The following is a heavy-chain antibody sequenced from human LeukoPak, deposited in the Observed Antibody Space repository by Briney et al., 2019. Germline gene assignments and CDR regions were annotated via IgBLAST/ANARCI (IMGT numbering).Heavy chain of an antibody. V-gene: IGHV3-33*01. Sequence: GGSLRLSCAASGFTFSSYGMHWVRQAPGKGLEWVAVIWYDGSNKYYADSVKGRFTISRDNSKNTLYLQMNSLRAKDTAVYYCARDQGAGSGCPDYWGQGTLVTVSS. CDR3: ARDQGAGSGCPDY. J-gene: IGHJ4*02. D-gene: IGHD6-19*01. CDR2: IWYDGSNK. CDR1: GFTFSSYG.